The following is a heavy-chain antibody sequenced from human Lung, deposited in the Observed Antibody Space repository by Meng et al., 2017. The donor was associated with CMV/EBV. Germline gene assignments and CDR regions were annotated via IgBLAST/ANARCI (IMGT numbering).Heavy chain of an antibody. Sequence: GGSLRLXCVASGLTFSSHPMTWVRQAPGKGLEWVSSISGSGGSTYSADSVQGRFTISRDNSKNTLYLQMSALRDEDTALYYCARGGPVAGKNWFDRWGQGPLVTVSS. CDR2: ISGSGGST. CDR1: GLTFSSHP. D-gene: IGHD6-19*01. J-gene: IGHJ5*02. CDR3: ARGGPVAGKNWFDR. V-gene: IGHV3-23*01.